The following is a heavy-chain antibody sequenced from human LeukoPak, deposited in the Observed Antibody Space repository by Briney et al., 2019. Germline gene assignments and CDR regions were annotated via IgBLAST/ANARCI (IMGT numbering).Heavy chain of an antibody. Sequence: SETLSLTCAVYGGSFSGYYWSWIRQPPGKGLERIGEINHSGSTNYNPSLKSRVTISVDTSKNQFSLKLSSVTAADTAVYYCARRMRIQPKKYYFDYWGQGTLVTVSS. J-gene: IGHJ4*02. V-gene: IGHV4-34*01. CDR1: GGSFSGYY. CDR2: INHSGST. CDR3: ARRMRIQPKKYYFDY. D-gene: IGHD5-18*01.